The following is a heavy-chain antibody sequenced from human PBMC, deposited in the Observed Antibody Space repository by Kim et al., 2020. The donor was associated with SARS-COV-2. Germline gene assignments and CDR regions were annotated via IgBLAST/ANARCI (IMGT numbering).Heavy chain of an antibody. Sequence: GGSLRLSCVASGFTFSNFWMTWVRQAPGKGPECVANITQRGSEYYYLDSVKGRFTISRDDSKNSLYLQMNSLRAEDTALYYCARSNAMDVWGQGTTVTVSS. J-gene: IGHJ6*02. V-gene: IGHV3-7*03. CDR1: GFTFSNFW. CDR2: ITQRGSEY. CDR3: ARSNAMDV.